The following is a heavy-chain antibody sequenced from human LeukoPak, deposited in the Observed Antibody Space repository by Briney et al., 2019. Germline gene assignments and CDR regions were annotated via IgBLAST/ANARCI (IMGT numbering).Heavy chain of an antibody. J-gene: IGHJ5*01. Sequence: GGSLRLSCAASGFTFSSYGMSWVRQAPGKGLEWVSAISGSGGSTYYADSVKGRFTISRDNSKNTLYLQMNSLRAEDTAVYYCAKLEAAAGSFPDSWRQGTLVTVSS. V-gene: IGHV3-23*01. D-gene: IGHD6-13*01. CDR3: AKLEAAAGSFPDS. CDR1: GFTFSSYG. CDR2: ISGSGGST.